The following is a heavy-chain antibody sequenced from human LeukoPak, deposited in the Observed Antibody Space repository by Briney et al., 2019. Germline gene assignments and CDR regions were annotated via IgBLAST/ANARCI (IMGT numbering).Heavy chain of an antibody. CDR1: GGTFSSYA. J-gene: IGHJ3*02. Sequence: ASVKVSCKASGGTFSSYAISWVRQAPGQGLEWMGWISAYNGNTNYAQKLQGRVTMTTDTSTSTAYMELRSLRSDDTAVYYCAGSSGVDAFDIWGQGTMVTVSS. CDR2: ISAYNGNT. CDR3: AGSSGVDAFDI. D-gene: IGHD7-27*01. V-gene: IGHV1-18*01.